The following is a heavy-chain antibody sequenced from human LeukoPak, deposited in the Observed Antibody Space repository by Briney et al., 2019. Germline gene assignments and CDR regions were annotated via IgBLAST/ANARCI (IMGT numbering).Heavy chain of an antibody. Sequence: GGSLRLSCAASGFTLSSYWMNWVRQAPGKGLEWVANVKQDGSEKYYVDSVKGRFTISRDNAKNSLYLQMNSLRAEDTAVYYCARGRDYGDYWGQGTLVTVSS. V-gene: IGHV3-7*01. CDR3: ARGRDYGDY. CDR2: VKQDGSEK. J-gene: IGHJ4*02. CDR1: GFTLSSYW.